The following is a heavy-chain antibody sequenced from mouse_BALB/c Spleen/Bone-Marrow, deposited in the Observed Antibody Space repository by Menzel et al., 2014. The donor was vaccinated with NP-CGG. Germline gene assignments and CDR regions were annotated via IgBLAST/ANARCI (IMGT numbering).Heavy chain of an antibody. V-gene: IGHV1-15*01. CDR2: IDPETGGT. J-gene: IGHJ3*01. CDR3: TRSETGPFAY. Sequence: QVQLKESGAELVRPGASVTLSCKASGYTFTDYDMHWVKQTPVHGLEWIGAIDPETGGTAYNQKFKGKATLTADKSSSTAYMELRSLTSEDSAVYYCTRSETGPFAYWGQGTLVTVSA. D-gene: IGHD4-1*01. CDR1: GYTFTDYD.